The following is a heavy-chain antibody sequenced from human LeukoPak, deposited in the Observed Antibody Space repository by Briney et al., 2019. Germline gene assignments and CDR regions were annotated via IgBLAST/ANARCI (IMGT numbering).Heavy chain of an antibody. CDR3: ARVPLYCSSTSCYWGAAGFDP. CDR2: IIPIFGTA. J-gene: IGHJ5*02. D-gene: IGHD2-2*01. Sequence: ASVKVSCKASGGTFSSYAISWVRQAPGQGLEWMGGIIPIFGTANYAQKFQGRVTITADESTSTAYMELSSLRSDDTAVYYCARVPLYCSSTSCYWGAAGFDPWGQGTLVTVSS. V-gene: IGHV1-69*01. CDR1: GGTFSSYA.